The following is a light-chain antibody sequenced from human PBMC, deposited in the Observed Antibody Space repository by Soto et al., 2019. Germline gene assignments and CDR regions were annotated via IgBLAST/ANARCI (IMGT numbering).Light chain of an antibody. CDR1: MRDVGAYNL. V-gene: IGLV2-14*01. Sequence: QSALTQPASVSGSPGQSITISCAGTMRDVGAYNLVSWYQQHPGRVPQLIIYEVRNRPSGISFRFSGSKSGNTASLTISGLQAEDEADYYCSSFTSESTLIFGGGTKVTVL. J-gene: IGLJ2*01. CDR3: SSFTSESTLI. CDR2: EVR.